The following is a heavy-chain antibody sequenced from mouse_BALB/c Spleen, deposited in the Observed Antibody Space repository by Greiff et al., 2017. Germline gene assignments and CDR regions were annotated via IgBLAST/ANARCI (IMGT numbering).Heavy chain of an antibody. V-gene: IGHV7-3*02. CDR1: GFTFTDYY. CDR2: IRNKANGYTT. CDR3: ARDGYGTRYAMDY. Sequence: EVQVVESGGGLVQPGGSLRLSCATSGFTFTDYYMSWVRQPPGKALEWLGFIRNKANGYTTEYSASVKGRFTISRDNSQSILYLQMNTLRAEDSATYYCARDGYGTRYAMDYWGQGTSVTVSS. J-gene: IGHJ4*01. D-gene: IGHD2-14*01.